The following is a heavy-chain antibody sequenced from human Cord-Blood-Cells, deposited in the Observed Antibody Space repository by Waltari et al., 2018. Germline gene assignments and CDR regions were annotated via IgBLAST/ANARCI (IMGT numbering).Heavy chain of an antibody. V-gene: IGHV1-2*02. CDR3: ARSKGIQLWLLNY. D-gene: IGHD5-18*01. Sequence: VQLVQSGAEVTKPGASVKVSCKASGYTFTGYYMPWVRQAPGQGLEWMGWINPNSGGTNYAQKFQGRVTMTRDTSISTAYMELSRLRSDDTAVYYCARSKGIQLWLLNYWGQGTLVTVSS. CDR2: INPNSGGT. CDR1: GYTFTGYY. J-gene: IGHJ4*02.